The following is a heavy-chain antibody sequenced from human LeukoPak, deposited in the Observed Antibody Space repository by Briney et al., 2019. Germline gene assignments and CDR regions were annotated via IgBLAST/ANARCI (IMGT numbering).Heavy chain of an antibody. D-gene: IGHD1-1*01. V-gene: IGHV3-30*03. CDR1: GFTFSNYG. CDR3: ARDRYNWNDGGWFDP. CDR2: ISYDGGHK. J-gene: IGHJ5*02. Sequence: GGSLRLSCAASGFTFSNYGMHWVRQAPGKGLEWVAVISYDGGHKYYADSVKGRFTISRDNAKNSLYLQMNSLRAEDTAVYYCARDRYNWNDGGWFDPWGQGTLVTVSS.